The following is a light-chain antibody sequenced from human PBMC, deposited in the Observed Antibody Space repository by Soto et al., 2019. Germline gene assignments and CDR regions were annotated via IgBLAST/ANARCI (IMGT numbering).Light chain of an antibody. CDR3: QQLYSYPVT. J-gene: IGKJ2*01. V-gene: IGKV1-9*01. CDR1: QGMSGY. CDR2: ATS. Sequence: DIQLTQSPSFLSASVGDRVTVTCRASQGMSGYLAWYQQKPGKAPKLLIYATSTLQSGVPSRFSGRGSGTEFTLTISSLQPEDFATYYCQQLYSYPVTFGQGTKLEIK.